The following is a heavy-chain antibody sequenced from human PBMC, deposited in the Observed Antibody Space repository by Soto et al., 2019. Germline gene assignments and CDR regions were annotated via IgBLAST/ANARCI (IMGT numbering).Heavy chain of an antibody. Sequence: GGSLRLSCAASRFTFRSYGMHWVRQAPGKGLEWVAVISYDGSNIYYADSVKGRFTISRDNSKDTLYLQMNSLRAEDTAVYYCAKDAGWKISMIRGVTYYFDYWGQGTLVTVSS. CDR3: AKDAGWKISMIRGVTYYFDY. CDR2: ISYDGSNI. V-gene: IGHV3-30*18. J-gene: IGHJ4*02. CDR1: RFTFRSYG. D-gene: IGHD3-10*01.